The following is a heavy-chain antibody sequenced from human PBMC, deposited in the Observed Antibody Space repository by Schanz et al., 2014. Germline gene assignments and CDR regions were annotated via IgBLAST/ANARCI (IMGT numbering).Heavy chain of an antibody. Sequence: PGGSLRLSCAASGFTLSSYGMHWVRQAPGKGLEWVAFINSDGTKRFYADSVKSRFTISRDNSRNTLYLQMNSLRAEDTAVYYCARDGYSVVVISPTESFDIWGQGTMVTVSP. CDR1: GFTLSSYG. J-gene: IGHJ3*02. D-gene: IGHD2-21*01. V-gene: IGHV3-33*08. CDR2: INSDGTKR. CDR3: ARDGYSVVVISPTESFDI.